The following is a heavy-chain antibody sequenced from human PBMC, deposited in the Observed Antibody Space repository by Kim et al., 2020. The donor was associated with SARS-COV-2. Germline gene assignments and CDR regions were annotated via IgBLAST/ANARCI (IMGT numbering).Heavy chain of an antibody. Sequence: GGSLRLSCAASGFTFSSYWMHWVRQAPGKGLVWVSRINSDGSSTSYADSVKGRFTISRDNAKNTLYLQMNSLRAEDTAVYYCARGGCSGGSCYLGYFDYWGQGTLVTVSS. CDR3: ARGGCSGGSCYLGYFDY. J-gene: IGHJ4*02. V-gene: IGHV3-74*01. CDR1: GFTFSSYW. D-gene: IGHD2-15*01. CDR2: INSDGSST.